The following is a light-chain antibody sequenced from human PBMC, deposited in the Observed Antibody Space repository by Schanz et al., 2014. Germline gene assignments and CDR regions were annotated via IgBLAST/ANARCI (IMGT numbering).Light chain of an antibody. CDR3: QQSYSTSWT. V-gene: IGKV1-39*01. J-gene: IGKJ1*01. CDR2: AAS. Sequence: DIQMTQSPSSLSASVGDRVTITCRASQSISSWVAWYQQKPGKAPELLIYAASSLESGVPSRFSGCGSWTDFTLSISSLQPEAFATSYGQQSYSTSWTFGQGTKVESK. CDR1: QSISSW.